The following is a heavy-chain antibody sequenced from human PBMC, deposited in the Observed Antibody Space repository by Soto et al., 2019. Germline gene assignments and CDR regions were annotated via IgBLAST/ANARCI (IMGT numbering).Heavy chain of an antibody. CDR1: GYTFTTYD. D-gene: IGHD2-8*01. CDR3: ARDPYHVLMVNAPNLYGMDV. V-gene: IGHV1-18*01. Sequence: GASVKVSCKASGYTFTTYDIILLRQFPGQGLEWMGRISTYNGNTNYPQSLQGRLTMTTDTSTTTAYMELRSLRSDDTAVYYCARDPYHVLMVNAPNLYGMDVWGQGTTVTVSS. J-gene: IGHJ6*02. CDR2: ISTYNGNT.